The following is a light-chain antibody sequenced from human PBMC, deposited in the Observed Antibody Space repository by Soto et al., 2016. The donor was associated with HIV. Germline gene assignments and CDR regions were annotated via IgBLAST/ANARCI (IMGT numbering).Light chain of an antibody. J-gene: IGLJ1*01. CDR2: DDS. CDR3: QVWDNISGHTYV. V-gene: IGLV3-21*02. CDR1: NIGTKA. Sequence: SYVLTQPPSVSVASGETATITCGGDNIGTKAVHWYQQRPGQAPVLVLFDDSDRPSGIPGRFSASKSQNTATLTIRRVEAGDEADFYCQVWDNISGHTYVFGTGTKVTVL.